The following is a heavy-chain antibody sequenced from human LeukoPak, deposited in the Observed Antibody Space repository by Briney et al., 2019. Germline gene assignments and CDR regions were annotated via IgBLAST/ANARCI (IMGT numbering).Heavy chain of an antibody. CDR1: GGSISGYY. CDR2: IYYSGST. D-gene: IGHD3-16*02. CDR3: ARAMITFGGVIEGLDY. Sequence: PSETLSLTCTVSGGSISGYYWSWIRQPPGKGLEWIGYIYYSGSTNYNPSLKSRVTISVDTSKNQFSLKLSSVTAADTAVYYCARAMITFGGVIEGLDYWGQGTLVTVSS. V-gene: IGHV4-59*01. J-gene: IGHJ4*02.